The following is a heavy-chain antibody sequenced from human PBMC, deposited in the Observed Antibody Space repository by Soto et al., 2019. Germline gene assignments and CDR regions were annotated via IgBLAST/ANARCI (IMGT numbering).Heavy chain of an antibody. Sequence: SETLSLTCTVYGGSFIGYFWNWIRQSPGKGLEWIGKVNHNGRNNYNPSLKSRVTISMDMSKNQFSLKLTSVTAADTAVYYCARGGSSDWQVAFDFWGQGTMVTVSS. CDR2: VNHNGRN. CDR3: ARGGSSDWQVAFDF. J-gene: IGHJ3*01. CDR1: GGSFIGYF. V-gene: IGHV4-34*01. D-gene: IGHD6-19*01.